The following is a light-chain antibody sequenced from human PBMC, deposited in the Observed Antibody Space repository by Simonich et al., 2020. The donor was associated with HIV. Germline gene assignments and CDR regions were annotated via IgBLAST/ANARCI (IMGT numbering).Light chain of an antibody. Sequence: AIQLTQSPSSLSASVGDRVTITCRASQGISSALAWYQQKPGKAPKLLIYKASTLESGVPSRFSGSGSGTDYTLTISSLQPEDFATYYCQQYYSTPPTFGQGTKVEIK. V-gene: IGKV1-13*02. CDR1: QGISSA. J-gene: IGKJ1*01. CDR2: KAS. CDR3: QQYYSTPPT.